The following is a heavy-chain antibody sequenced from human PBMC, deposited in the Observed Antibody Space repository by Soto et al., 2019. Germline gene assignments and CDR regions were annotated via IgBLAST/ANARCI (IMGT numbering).Heavy chain of an antibody. J-gene: IGHJ4*02. V-gene: IGHV4-59*01. CDR3: ARVAAMPLVDY. CDR2: IYYSGST. Sequence: SETLSLTCTVSGGSISSYYWSWIRQPPGKGLEWIGYIYYSGSTNYNPSLKSRVTISVDTSKNQFSLKLSSVTAADTAVYYCARVAAMPLVDYWGQGTLVTVSS. D-gene: IGHD2-2*01. CDR1: GGSISSYY.